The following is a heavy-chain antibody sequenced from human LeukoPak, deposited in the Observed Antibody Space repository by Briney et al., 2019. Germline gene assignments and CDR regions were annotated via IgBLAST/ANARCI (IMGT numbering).Heavy chain of an antibody. CDR2: IYYSGST. Sequence: SSETLSLTCTVSGGSISSSSYYWGWIRQPPGKGLEWIGSIYYSGSTYYNPSLKSRVTISVDTSKNQFSLKLSSVTAADTAVYYCARASLITGYSSSWYSGTPFDYWGQGTLVTVSS. CDR1: GGSISSSSYY. V-gene: IGHV4-39*01. CDR3: ARASLITGYSSSWYSGTPFDY. J-gene: IGHJ4*02. D-gene: IGHD6-13*01.